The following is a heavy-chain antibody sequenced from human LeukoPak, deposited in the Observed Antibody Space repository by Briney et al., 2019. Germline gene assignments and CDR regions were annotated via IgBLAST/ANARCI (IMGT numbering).Heavy chain of an antibody. J-gene: IGHJ4*02. D-gene: IGHD6-19*01. CDR1: GFTFSSYA. Sequence: GGSLRLSCAASGFTFSSYAMSWVRQAPGKGLEWVANIKQDGSEKYYVDSVKGRFTISRDNAKNSLYLQMSSLRAEDTAVYYCARDMSVAGDIDYWGQGTLVTVSS. V-gene: IGHV3-7*01. CDR3: ARDMSVAGDIDY. CDR2: IKQDGSEK.